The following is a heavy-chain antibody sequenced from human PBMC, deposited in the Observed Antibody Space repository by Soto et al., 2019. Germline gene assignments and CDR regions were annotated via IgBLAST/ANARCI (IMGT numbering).Heavy chain of an antibody. V-gene: IGHV4-38-2*01. J-gene: IGHJ5*02. CDR1: GYYISSGYY. CDR3: ARVGPWVPYYYDSSPYTFENWFYP. Sequence: SETLSLTCAVSGYYISSGYYWGWLRQPPGKGLEWIGSIYHGWSTYYNPSLNSRVTLSIDMTNNHVSLILNSVTAADTAVYYCARVGPWVPYYYDSSPYTFENWFYPWGQGTLVTVSS. D-gene: IGHD3-22*01. CDR2: IYHGWST.